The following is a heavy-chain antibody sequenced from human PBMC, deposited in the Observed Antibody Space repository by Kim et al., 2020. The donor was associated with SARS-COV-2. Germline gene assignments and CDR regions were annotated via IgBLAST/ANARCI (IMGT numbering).Heavy chain of an antibody. Sequence: KSRVTISVDTSKNHFSLKLSSVTAADTAVYYCARRYPLTLITMTAPDAFDIWGQGTMVTVSS. D-gene: IGHD3-22*01. V-gene: IGHV4-39*02. CDR3: ARRYPLTLITMTAPDAFDI. J-gene: IGHJ3*02.